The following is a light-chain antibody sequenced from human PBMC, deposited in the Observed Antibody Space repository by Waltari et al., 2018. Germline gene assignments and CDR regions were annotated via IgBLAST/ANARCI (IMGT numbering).Light chain of an antibody. V-gene: IGLV1-40*01. CDR2: GDS. CDR1: SSNIGADYD. CDR3: QTYDISLRGWV. Sequence: QSMLTPPPSVSGAPGQRVTIPCTRSSSNIGADYDVHRYQQLPGTAPKLLIYGDSTRPSGVPDRFSGSKSGTSASLAITGLQAEDEADYYCQTYDISLRGWVFGGGTELTVL. J-gene: IGLJ3*02.